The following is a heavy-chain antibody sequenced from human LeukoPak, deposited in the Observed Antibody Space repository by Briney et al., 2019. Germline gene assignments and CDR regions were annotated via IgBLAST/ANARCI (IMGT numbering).Heavy chain of an antibody. CDR2: ISGIVGST. CDR1: GFTFSSYA. CDR3: ANQVPRIEYSSSWYAFDS. D-gene: IGHD6-13*01. V-gene: IGHV3-23*01. Sequence: GGSLRLSCAASGFTFSSYAMSWVRQAPGKGLEWVSAISGIVGSTYYADSVKGRFTISRDDSKNTLYLQMNSLRAENTAVYYCANQVPRIEYSSSWYAFDSWVQARKVTVSS. J-gene: IGHJ3*02.